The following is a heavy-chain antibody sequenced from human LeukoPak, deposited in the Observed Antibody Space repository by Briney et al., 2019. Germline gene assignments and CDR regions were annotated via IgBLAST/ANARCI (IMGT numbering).Heavy chain of an antibody. CDR1: GYSISSGYY. V-gene: IGHV4-38-2*02. D-gene: IGHD5-18*01. CDR3: ASGAYSFYYMDV. Sequence: SETLSLTCTVSGYSISSGYYWGWIRQPPGKGLEWIGSIYHSGSTYYNPSLKSRVTISVDTSKNQFSLKLTSVTAADTAVYYCASGAYSFYYMDVWGKGTTVTISS. J-gene: IGHJ6*03. CDR2: IYHSGST.